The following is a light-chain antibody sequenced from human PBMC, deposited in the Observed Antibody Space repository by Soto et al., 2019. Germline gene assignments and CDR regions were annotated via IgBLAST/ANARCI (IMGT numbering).Light chain of an antibody. CDR3: MQALQTPLT. J-gene: IGKJ4*01. Sequence: DIVMTQSRLSVPVTPGERASITCRSSQSLLHSNGYNDWDWYLQKPGQSPQLLIYLGSNRSSGVPDRFSGSGSGTDFTLKISRVEAEDVGVYYCMQALQTPLTFGGGTKVDIK. V-gene: IGKV2-28*01. CDR1: QSLLHSNGYND. CDR2: LGS.